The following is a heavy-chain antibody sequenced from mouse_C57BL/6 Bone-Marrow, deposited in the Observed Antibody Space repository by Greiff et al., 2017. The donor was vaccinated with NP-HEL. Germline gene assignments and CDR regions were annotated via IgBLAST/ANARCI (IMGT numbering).Heavy chain of an antibody. V-gene: IGHV5-6*01. D-gene: IGHD2-13*01. Sequence: EVQLVESGGDLVKPGGSLKLSCAASGFTFSSYGMSWVRPTPDKRLEWVATISSGGSYTYYPDSVKERFTISRDNAKNTLYLQMSSLKSEDSAMSYCAGEVYCCDDEDWDFDGWGTGATVSVAS. CDR2: ISSGGSYT. CDR3: AGEVYCCDDEDWDFDG. J-gene: IGHJ1*03. CDR1: GFTFSSYG.